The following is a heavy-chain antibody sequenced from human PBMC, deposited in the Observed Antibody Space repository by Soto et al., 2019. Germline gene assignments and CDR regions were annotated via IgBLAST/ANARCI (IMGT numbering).Heavy chain of an antibody. CDR3: TTKDY. CDR1: GYSLSGSS. V-gene: IGHV3-73*02. Sequence: EVQLVESGGGLVQPGGSRKLPCVAAGYSLSGSSIHWVHQASGKGLEWLGRIRAKANNYATSYAASVNGRFTIFRDDSKNTAYLQMNSLKIEDTAVYYCTTKDYWGRGSLVTVSS. CDR2: IRAKANNYAT. J-gene: IGHJ4*02.